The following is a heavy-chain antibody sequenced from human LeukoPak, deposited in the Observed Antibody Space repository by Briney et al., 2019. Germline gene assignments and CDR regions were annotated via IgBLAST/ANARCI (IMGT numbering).Heavy chain of an antibody. D-gene: IGHD1-14*01. Sequence: PGGSLRLSCAASGFTFSSYALSWVRQAPGKGLEWVSAISGSGGSTYYADSVKGRFTISRDNSKNTLYLQMNSLRAEDTAVYYCAKGGTSNYYYFYYMDVWDKRTTVTVSS. CDR3: AKGGTSNYYYFYYMDV. V-gene: IGHV3-23*01. J-gene: IGHJ6*03. CDR1: GFTFSSYA. CDR2: ISGSGGST.